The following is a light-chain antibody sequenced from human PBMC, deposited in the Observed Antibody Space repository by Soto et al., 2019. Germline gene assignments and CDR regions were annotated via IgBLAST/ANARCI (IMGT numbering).Light chain of an antibody. CDR1: SGSVSTTYY. V-gene: IGLV8-61*01. CDR2: STN. CDR3: MLHMGGGLVG. J-gene: IGLJ2*01. Sequence: QTVVTQEPSFSVSPGGTVTLTCGLTSGSVSTTYYPSWYQQTPGQAPRTLIYSTNIRSSGVPDRFSGSILGNKAALTITGAQADDESEYHCMLHMGGGLVGFGGGTKLTVL.